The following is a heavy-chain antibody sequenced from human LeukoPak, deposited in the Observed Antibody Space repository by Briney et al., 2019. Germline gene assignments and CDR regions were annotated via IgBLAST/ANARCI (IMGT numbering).Heavy chain of an antibody. Sequence: ETLSLTCTVSGGSISSYYWSWVRQAPGKGLEWVSAISGSGGSTYYADSVKGRFTISRDNSKNTLYLQMNSLGAEDTAVYYCAHISSSWPDYWGQGTLVTVSS. V-gene: IGHV3-23*01. D-gene: IGHD6-13*01. CDR1: GGSISSYY. J-gene: IGHJ4*02. CDR3: AHISSSWPDY. CDR2: ISGSGGST.